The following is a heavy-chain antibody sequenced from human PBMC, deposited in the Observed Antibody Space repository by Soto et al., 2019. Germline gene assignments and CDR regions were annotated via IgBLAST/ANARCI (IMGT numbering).Heavy chain of an antibody. CDR3: ARGDIVATFTFDY. J-gene: IGHJ4*02. V-gene: IGHV4-59*08. D-gene: IGHD5-12*01. CDR2: IYYSGST. CDR1: GGSISSYY. Sequence: PSETLSLTCTVSGGSISSYYWSWIRQPPGKGLEWIGYIYYSGSTYYNPSLKSRVTISVDTSKNQFSLKLSSVTAADTAVYYCARGDIVATFTFDYWGQGTLVTVSS.